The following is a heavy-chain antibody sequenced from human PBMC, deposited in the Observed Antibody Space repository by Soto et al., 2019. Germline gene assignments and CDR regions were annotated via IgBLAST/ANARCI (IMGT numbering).Heavy chain of an antibody. CDR1: GFTFSTYG. J-gene: IGHJ4*02. D-gene: IGHD6-13*01. V-gene: IGHV3-33*01. Sequence: QVQLVESGGGVVQPGRSLRLSCAASGFTFSTYGMHWVRQAPGRGLEWVAAIWYDGSNKYYADSVKGRFTISRDNSKNTLYLQMNSLRAEDTAVYYCARTSISGYSSTGLPGYWGQGTLVTVSS. CDR3: ARTSISGYSSTGLPGY. CDR2: IWYDGSNK.